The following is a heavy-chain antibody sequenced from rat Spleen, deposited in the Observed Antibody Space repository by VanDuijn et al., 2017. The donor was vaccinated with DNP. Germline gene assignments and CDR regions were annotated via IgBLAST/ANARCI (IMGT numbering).Heavy chain of an antibody. V-gene: IGHV3-3*01. J-gene: IGHJ2*01. CDR2: VNSAGTT. D-gene: IGHD1-6*01. CDR1: GYSITSSNR. Sequence: EVQLQESGPGLVKPSQSLSLTCSVTGYSITSSNRWNWIRKFPGNKLEWMGYVNSAGTTIYNPSLKSRISITRDTSKNQFFLQVNSVTTEDTATYYCARSGGVHYGLSLDYWGQGVMVTVSS. CDR3: ARSGGVHYGLSLDY.